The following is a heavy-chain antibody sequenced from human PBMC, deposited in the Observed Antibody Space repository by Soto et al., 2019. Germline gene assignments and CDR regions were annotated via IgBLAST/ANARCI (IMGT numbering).Heavy chain of an antibody. CDR1: GGSISSSTYY. Sequence: QLQLQESGPGLVKPSETLSLTCTVSGGSISSSTYYWGWIRQLPGKGLEWIGSIYYSGTTYYNPSLKYQVTIAVDTSKIQFSQKQYSVTAADPSVYYCARQPRDTSMVRSYFDYWGQGTLVTVSS. D-gene: IGHD5-18*01. CDR2: IYYSGTT. V-gene: IGHV4-39*01. J-gene: IGHJ4*02. CDR3: ARQPRDTSMVRSYFDY.